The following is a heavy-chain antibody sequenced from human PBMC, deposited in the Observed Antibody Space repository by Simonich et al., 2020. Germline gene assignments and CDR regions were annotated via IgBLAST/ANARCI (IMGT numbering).Heavy chain of an antibody. CDR2: IIPSLCIA. D-gene: IGHD3-10*01. CDR3: ARTNTMRELDTMIRGVDYFDY. CDR1: GGTFSSYA. J-gene: IGHJ4*02. V-gene: IGHV1-69*09. Sequence: QVQLVQSGAEVKKPGSSVKVSCKASGGTFSSYAISWVRQAPGQGLEWSGEIIPSLCIANYARKFQGRVTITADKSTSTAYMELSSLRSEDTAVYYCARTNTMRELDTMIRGVDYFDYWGQGTLVTVSS.